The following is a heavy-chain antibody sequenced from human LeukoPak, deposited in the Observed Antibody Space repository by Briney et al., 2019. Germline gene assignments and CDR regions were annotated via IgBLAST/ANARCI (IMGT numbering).Heavy chain of an antibody. J-gene: IGHJ5*02. Sequence: GASVKVSCKASGYTFTGYYMHWVRQAPGQGLEWMGWINPNSGGTNYAQKFQGWVTMTRDTSISTAYMELSRLRSDDTAVYYCARGSIVVVPAASVFDPRGQGTLVTVSS. D-gene: IGHD2-2*01. V-gene: IGHV1-2*04. CDR3: ARGSIVVVPAASVFDP. CDR1: GYTFTGYY. CDR2: INPNSGGT.